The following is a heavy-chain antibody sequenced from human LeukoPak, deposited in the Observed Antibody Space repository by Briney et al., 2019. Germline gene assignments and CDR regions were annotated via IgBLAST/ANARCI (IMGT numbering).Heavy chain of an antibody. CDR1: GFTFSNYV. D-gene: IGHD3-9*01. V-gene: IGHV3-48*02. J-gene: IGHJ4*02. CDR3: ARDNDWAFHY. CDR2: INHNGEMI. Sequence: GGSLRLSCAASGFTFSNYVMSWVRQAPGKGLEWVSYINHNGEMIFYPDFVKGRFTISRDNAKNSLCLQMNSLRDEDTAVYYCARDNDWAFHYWGQGTLVTVSS.